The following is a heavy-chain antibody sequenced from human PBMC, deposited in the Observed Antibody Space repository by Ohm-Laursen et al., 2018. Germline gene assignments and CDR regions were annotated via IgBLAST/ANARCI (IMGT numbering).Heavy chain of an antibody. CDR3: VSYEQSSVFDY. D-gene: IGHD3-16*01. J-gene: IGHJ4*02. V-gene: IGHV3-30*03. CDR2: ISYDGSNK. Sequence: SLGLSCSASGFTFSSYGMHWVRQAPGKGLEWVAVISYDGSNKYYADSVKGRFTISRDNSKNTLYLQMNSLRAEDTAVYYCVSYEQSSVFDYWGQGTLVTVSS. CDR1: GFTFSSYG.